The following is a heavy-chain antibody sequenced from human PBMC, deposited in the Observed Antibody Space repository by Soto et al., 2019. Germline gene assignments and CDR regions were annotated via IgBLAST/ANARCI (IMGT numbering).Heavy chain of an antibody. CDR3: ARINSSSAVDY. D-gene: IGHD6-6*01. Sequence: QITLKESGPTLVNPTQTLTLTCTFSGFSLNTYGVGVGWIRQPPGKALEWLALIYWNEDKRYSPSLKSRLTITKDTSKNQLVLTMTTMDPVDTATYYCARINSSSAVDYWGQGTLVTVSS. V-gene: IGHV2-5*01. J-gene: IGHJ4*02. CDR2: IYWNEDK. CDR1: GFSLNTYGVG.